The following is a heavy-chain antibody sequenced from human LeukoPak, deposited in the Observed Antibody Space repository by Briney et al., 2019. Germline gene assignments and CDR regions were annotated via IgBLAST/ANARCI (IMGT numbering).Heavy chain of an antibody. CDR2: INPNSGGT. J-gene: IGHJ5*02. D-gene: IGHD2-2*01. Sequence: GASVKVSCKASGYTFTGYYMHWVRQAPGQGLEWMGWINPNSGGTNYAQKFQGRVTMTRDTSISTAYMELSWLRSDDTAVYYCAREGDIVVVPAAHLFDPWGQGTLVTVSS. V-gene: IGHV1-2*02. CDR3: AREGDIVVVPAAHLFDP. CDR1: GYTFTGYY.